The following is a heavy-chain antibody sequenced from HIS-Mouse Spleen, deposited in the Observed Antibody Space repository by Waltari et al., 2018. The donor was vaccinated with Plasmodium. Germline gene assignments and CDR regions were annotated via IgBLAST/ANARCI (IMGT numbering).Heavy chain of an antibody. D-gene: IGHD3-22*01. CDR1: GGTFSSYA. CDR2: IIPNFGTA. CDR3: ARGHYDSSAHWMDPFDY. J-gene: IGHJ4*02. V-gene: IGHV1-69*01. Sequence: QVQLVQSGAEVKKPGSSVKVSCKASGGTFSSYAISWVRQAPGQGREWMGGIIPNFGTANYEQKFQGRVTITADESTSTAYMELSSLRSEDTAVYYCARGHYDSSAHWMDPFDYWGQGTLVTVSS.